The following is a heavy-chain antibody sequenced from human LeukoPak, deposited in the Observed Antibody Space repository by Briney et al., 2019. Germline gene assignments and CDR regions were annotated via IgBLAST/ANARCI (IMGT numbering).Heavy chain of an antibody. V-gene: IGHV3-23*01. CDR1: GFIFNNYG. Sequence: GGALRLSCAASGFIFNNYGMSCVRQAPGKGLEWVSAIRGNADTTYYADSVKGRFTIFRDNYNDMLYPQMSSLRVEDTAVYYCAKGHGDASGYYYFDSWGQGTLVTVYS. J-gene: IGHJ4*02. CDR2: IRGNADTT. CDR3: AKGHGDASGYYYFDS. D-gene: IGHD3-22*01.